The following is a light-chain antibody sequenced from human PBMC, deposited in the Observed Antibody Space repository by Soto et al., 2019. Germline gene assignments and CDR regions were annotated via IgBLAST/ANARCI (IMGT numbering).Light chain of an antibody. CDR1: QSISRY. Sequence: IVLTQSPGTLSLSPGERTTLSCRASQSISRYLAWYQQKPGQSPKPLIHWASTRDSGVPDRFSGSGSGTDFTLTISSLQAEDVAVYYCQQSHSAPLTFGGGTKVEIK. CDR3: QQSHSAPLT. V-gene: IGKV3-15*01. CDR2: WAS. J-gene: IGKJ4*01.